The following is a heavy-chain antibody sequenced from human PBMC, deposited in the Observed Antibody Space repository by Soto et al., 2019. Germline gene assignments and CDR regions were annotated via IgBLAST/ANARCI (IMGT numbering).Heavy chain of an antibody. D-gene: IGHD6-19*01. J-gene: IGHJ4*02. Sequence: SETLSLTCSVSGGSISGSYWGWIRQSPGKGLEWLGYVYYTGSTNYSPSLRSRVSISVDTSKNEFSLRLSSVTAADTAVYFCARSVAVPGAHIDYWGQGTQVTVSS. V-gene: IGHV4-59*01. CDR3: ARSVAVPGAHIDY. CDR2: VYYTGST. CDR1: GGSISGSY.